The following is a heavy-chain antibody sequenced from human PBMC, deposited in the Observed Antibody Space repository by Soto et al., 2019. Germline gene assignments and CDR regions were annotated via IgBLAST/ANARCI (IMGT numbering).Heavy chain of an antibody. CDR1: GFTFSSYA. CDR3: AKRNIPAVPQAVDY. CDR2: ISGSGGST. Sequence: GGSLRLSCAASGFTFSSYAMSWVRQAPGKGLEWVSAISGSGGSTYYADSEKGRFTISRDNSKNTLYLQMNSLRAEDTAVYYCAKRNIPAVPQAVDYWGQGTLVTVSS. V-gene: IGHV3-23*01. J-gene: IGHJ4*02.